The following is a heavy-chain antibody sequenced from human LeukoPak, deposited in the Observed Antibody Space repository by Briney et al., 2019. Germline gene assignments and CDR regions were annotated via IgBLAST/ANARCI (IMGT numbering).Heavy chain of an antibody. D-gene: IGHD2-2*01. Sequence: SETLSLACTVSGGSISSGDYYWSWIRQPPGKGLEWIGYIYYSGSTNYNPSLKSRVTISVDTSKNQFSLKLSSVTAADTAVYYCARETHCSSTSCYAFDIWGQGTMVTVSS. CDR1: GGSISSGDYY. V-gene: IGHV4-61*08. J-gene: IGHJ3*02. CDR2: IYYSGST. CDR3: ARETHCSSTSCYAFDI.